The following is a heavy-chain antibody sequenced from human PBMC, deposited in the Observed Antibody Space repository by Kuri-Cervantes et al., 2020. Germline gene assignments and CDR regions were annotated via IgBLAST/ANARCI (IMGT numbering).Heavy chain of an antibody. CDR2: VYHSGSA. D-gene: IGHD2-2*01. CDR3: ARASLGYCSSTSCSPFDY. Sequence: SQTLSLTCAVSGGSVSNNNWWTWVRQPPGKGLEWIGEVYHSGSAHYNPSLKSRVTISVDTSKNQFSLKLSSVTAADTAVYYCARASLGYCSSTSCSPFDYWGQGTLVTVSS. CDR1: GGSVSNNNW. J-gene: IGHJ4*02. V-gene: IGHV4-4*02.